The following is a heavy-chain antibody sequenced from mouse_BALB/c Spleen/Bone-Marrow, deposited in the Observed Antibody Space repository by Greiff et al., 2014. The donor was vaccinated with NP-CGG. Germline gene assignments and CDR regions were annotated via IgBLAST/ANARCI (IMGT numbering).Heavy chain of an antibody. V-gene: IGHV1S137*01. J-gene: IGHJ4*01. CDR1: GYTFTDYA. D-gene: IGHD2-13*01. Sequence: VQLQESGAELVRPGVSVKISCKGSGYTFTDYAMHWVKQSHAESLEWIGVINTYFGDISYNQKFKGKATIAVDKTSRTVYMELARLTAEDSAIYYCARGYSDNYAMDYWVKEPQSPSPQ. CDR2: INTYFGDI. CDR3: ARGYSDNYAMDY.